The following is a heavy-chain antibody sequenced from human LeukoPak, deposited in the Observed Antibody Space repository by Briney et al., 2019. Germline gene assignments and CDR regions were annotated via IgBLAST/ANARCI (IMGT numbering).Heavy chain of an antibody. J-gene: IGHJ6*02. D-gene: IGHD3-16*01. V-gene: IGHV3-33*01. CDR2: IWYDGSNK. CDR1: GPTFRSYG. Sequence: GGSLRLSCVASGPTFRSYGMHWVRQAPGKGLEWVAVIWYDGSNKYYADSVKGRFTISRDNSKNTLYLQVNSLRVEDTAVYYCATLLGGDGMDVWGQGTTVIVPS. CDR3: ATLLGGDGMDV.